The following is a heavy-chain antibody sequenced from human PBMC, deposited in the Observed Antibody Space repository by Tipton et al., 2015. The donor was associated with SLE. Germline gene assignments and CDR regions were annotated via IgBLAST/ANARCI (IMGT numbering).Heavy chain of an antibody. CDR2: LYSSGST. CDR3: ARAVAGNSEYFDY. CDR1: GASMRSKTYY. D-gene: IGHD6-19*01. Sequence: TLSLTCTVSGASMRSKTYYWGWIRQPPGKGLEWIVSLYSSGSTYYNPSLDSRAFVSIDTSRNQFSLNLNSVTAADTALYYCARAVAGNSEYFDYWGHGTLVTVSS. V-gene: IGHV4-39*07. J-gene: IGHJ4*01.